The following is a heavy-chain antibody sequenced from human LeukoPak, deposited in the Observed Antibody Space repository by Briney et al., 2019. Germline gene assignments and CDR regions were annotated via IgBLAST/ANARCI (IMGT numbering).Heavy chain of an antibody. Sequence: GGSLRLSCATSGFIFNDRGFNWVRQAPGKGLEWVAVIWYDGSNKYYTDSVKGRFTISRDNSKNTLYLQMNSLRAEDTAVYYCAKDRSYSSSYYFDYWGQGTLVTVSS. CDR1: GFIFNDRG. V-gene: IGHV3-33*06. D-gene: IGHD6-6*01. J-gene: IGHJ4*02. CDR3: AKDRSYSSSYYFDY. CDR2: IWYDGSNK.